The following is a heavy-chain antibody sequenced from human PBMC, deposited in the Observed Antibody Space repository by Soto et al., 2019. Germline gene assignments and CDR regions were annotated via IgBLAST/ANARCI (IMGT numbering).Heavy chain of an antibody. CDR1: GGSINDFY. D-gene: IGHD6-6*01. CDR3: ARVGGEAARTFDY. V-gene: IGHV4-59*01. CDR2: IYYSGST. Sequence: PSETLSLTCTVSGGSINDFYWSWIRQPPGKGLEWIGYIYYSGSTDYNPSLKGRVTISVDTSKNQFSLKLRSVTAADTAVYYCARVGGEAARTFDYWGQGTLVTVSS. J-gene: IGHJ4*02.